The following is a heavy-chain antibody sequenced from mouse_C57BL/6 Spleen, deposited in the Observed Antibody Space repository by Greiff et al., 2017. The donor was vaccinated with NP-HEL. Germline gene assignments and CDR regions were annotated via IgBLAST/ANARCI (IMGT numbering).Heavy chain of an antibody. CDR2: ISSGGSYT. D-gene: IGHD1-1*01. Sequence: EVKLVESGGDLVKPGGSLKLSCAASGFTFSSYGMSWVRQTPDKRLEWVATISSGGSYTYSPDSVKGPFTLSRDNAKNTLYLQMSRLKSEDTAMYYCARPAITTVVEGYFDYWGQGTTLTVSS. CDR3: ARPAITTVVEGYFDY. J-gene: IGHJ2*01. V-gene: IGHV5-6*01. CDR1: GFTFSSYG.